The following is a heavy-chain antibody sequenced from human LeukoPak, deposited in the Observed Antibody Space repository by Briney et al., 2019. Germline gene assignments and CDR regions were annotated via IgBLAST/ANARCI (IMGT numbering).Heavy chain of an antibody. D-gene: IGHD6-19*01. CDR1: GFTFSSYG. CDR2: IRYDGSNK. CDR3: AKDLVAVAAHGGY. V-gene: IGHV3-30*02. Sequence: QPGGSLRLSCAASGFTFSSYGMHWVRQAPGKGLEWVAFIRYDGSNKYYADSVKGRFTISRDNSKNTLYLQMNSLRAEDTAVYYCAKDLVAVAAHGGYWGQGTLVTVSS. J-gene: IGHJ4*02.